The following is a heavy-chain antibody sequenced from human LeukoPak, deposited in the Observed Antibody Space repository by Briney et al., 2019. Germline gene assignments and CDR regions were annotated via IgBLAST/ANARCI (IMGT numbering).Heavy chain of an antibody. CDR1: GFTFSNYA. CDR2: ISTNGGST. J-gene: IGHJ4*02. D-gene: IGHD3-22*01. V-gene: IGHV3-64*01. Sequence: GGSLRLSCAASGFTFSNYAMYWGRQAPGRGLEYVSAISTNGGSTDYANSVKGRFTISRDNSDNRVFLQMGTLRAEDMAVYYCARGGYYDSSGSFDYWGQGILVTVSS. CDR3: ARGGYYDSSGSFDY.